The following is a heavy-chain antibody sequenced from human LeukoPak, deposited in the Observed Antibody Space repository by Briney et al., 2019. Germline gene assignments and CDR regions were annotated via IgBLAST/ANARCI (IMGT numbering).Heavy chain of an antibody. D-gene: IGHD2-2*01. CDR2: ISSSSSYK. CDR1: GFTFSDYY. CDR3: AINSIVVPAAMDFDY. V-gene: IGHV3-11*06. J-gene: IGHJ4*02. Sequence: GGSLRLYCAASGFTFSDYYMSWIRQAPGKGLEWVSYISSSSSYKKYADSVKGRFTISRDNAKNSLYLQMNSLRAEDTAVYYCAINSIVVPAAMDFDYWGQGTLVTVSS.